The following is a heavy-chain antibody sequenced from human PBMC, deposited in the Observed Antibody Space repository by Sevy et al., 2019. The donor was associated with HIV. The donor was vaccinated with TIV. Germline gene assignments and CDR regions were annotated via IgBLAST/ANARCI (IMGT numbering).Heavy chain of an antibody. CDR1: GYTFTGYY. CDR2: INPNSGGT. Sequence: ASVKVSCKASGYTFTGYYMHWVRQAPGQGLEWMGWINPNSGGTNYAQKFQGRVTMTRDTSISTAYMELSRLRSDDTAVYYCARDRAAYVKLDYWGQGTLVTVSS. V-gene: IGHV1-2*02. D-gene: IGHD2-21*01. J-gene: IGHJ4*02. CDR3: ARDRAAYVKLDY.